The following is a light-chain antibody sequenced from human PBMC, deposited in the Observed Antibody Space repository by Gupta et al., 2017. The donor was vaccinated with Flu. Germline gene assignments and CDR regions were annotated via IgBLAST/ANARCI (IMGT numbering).Light chain of an antibody. Sequence: QIVPTQPPSVSGAPGQRVTISCTGSTSNRGGGYDVHWYQQGPGRAPKRLLFGNNNRHSGGADRVSGSKSGTSAALTTAGLQAEDEADYYCQSYDNSRSGSKVFGGGTKLTVL. J-gene: IGLJ3*02. V-gene: IGLV1-40*01. CDR2: GNN. CDR3: QSYDNSRSGSKV. CDR1: TSNRGGGYD.